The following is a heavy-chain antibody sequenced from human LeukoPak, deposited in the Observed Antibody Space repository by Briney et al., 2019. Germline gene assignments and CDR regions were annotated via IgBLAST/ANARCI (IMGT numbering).Heavy chain of an antibody. J-gene: IGHJ4*02. Sequence: GGSLRLSCAASGFTFSSYGMSWVRQAPGKGLEWVSAISGSGGSTYYADSVKGRFTISRDNSKNTLYLQMNSLRAEDTAVYYCAKDRLLWFGELGLFDYWGQGTLVTVSS. CDR2: ISGSGGST. D-gene: IGHD3-10*01. V-gene: IGHV3-23*01. CDR3: AKDRLLWFGELGLFDY. CDR1: GFTFSSYG.